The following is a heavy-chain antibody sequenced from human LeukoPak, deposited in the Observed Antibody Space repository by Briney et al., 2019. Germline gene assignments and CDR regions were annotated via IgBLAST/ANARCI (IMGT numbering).Heavy chain of an antibody. CDR1: NGSISSHF. Sequence: PSETLSLTCTVSNGSISSHFWTWIRQPPGKGLEWIGYITYRGRTNYNPSLKSRITLSEDASKNQFSLKVTSVTAADTAVYYCARAGLTGKVDYWGQGTLVIVSS. D-gene: IGHD1-20*01. J-gene: IGHJ4*02. V-gene: IGHV4-59*11. CDR2: ITYRGRT. CDR3: ARAGLTGKVDY.